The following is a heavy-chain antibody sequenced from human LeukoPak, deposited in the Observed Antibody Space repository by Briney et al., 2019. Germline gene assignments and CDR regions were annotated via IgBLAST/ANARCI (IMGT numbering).Heavy chain of an antibody. CDR2: ISTSSRYI. V-gene: IGHV3-21*01. CDR1: GFTLSNYD. CDR3: ARADCSSSTCYLRRSWFDP. Sequence: GGSLRLSCAASGFTLSNYDMNWVRQAPGKGLGWVSSISTSSRYIYYKDSVRGRFTISRDDAKNSIYLEMNSLRAEDTAVYYCARADCSSSTCYLRRSWFDPWGQGTLVTVSS. D-gene: IGHD2-2*01. J-gene: IGHJ5*02.